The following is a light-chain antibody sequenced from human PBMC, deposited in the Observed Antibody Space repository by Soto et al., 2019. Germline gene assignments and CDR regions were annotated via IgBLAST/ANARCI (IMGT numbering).Light chain of an antibody. J-gene: IGLJ1*01. Sequence: HSALAQPASVSGSPGQSITISCTGTGSDIAGYNYVSWFQQHPGKAPKLMMYQVTIRPSGVSNRFSGAKSGNTASLTISGLQAEDEAEYYCSSFTSTTSLYVFGTGTKVTVL. V-gene: IGLV2-14*01. CDR2: QVT. CDR3: SSFTSTTSLYV. CDR1: GSDIAGYNY.